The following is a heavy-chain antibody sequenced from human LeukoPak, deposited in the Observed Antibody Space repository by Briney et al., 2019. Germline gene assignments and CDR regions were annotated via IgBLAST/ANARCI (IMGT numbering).Heavy chain of an antibody. CDR3: ARDTDIIVVVPAAPGY. D-gene: IGHD2-2*01. V-gene: IGHV3-30-3*01. J-gene: IGHJ4*02. Sequence: PGGSLRLSCAASGFTFSSYAMHWVRQAPGKGLEWVAVISYDGSNKYYADSVKGRFTISRDNSKNTLYLQMNSLRAEDTAVYYCARDTDIIVVVPAAPGYWGQGTLVTVSS. CDR2: ISYDGSNK. CDR1: GFTFSSYA.